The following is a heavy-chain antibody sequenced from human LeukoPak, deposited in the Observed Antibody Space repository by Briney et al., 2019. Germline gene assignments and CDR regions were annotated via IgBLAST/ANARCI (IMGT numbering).Heavy chain of an antibody. V-gene: IGHV3-9*01. CDR2: ISWDSGRI. Sequence: GGSLRLSCAASGFTFDDYAMHWVRQAPGKGLEWVSSISWDSGRIGYADSVKGRFTISRDNAKNSLYLQMNSLRAEDTALYYCAKDIRINPRASVVLPATKDYWGQRTLVTVSS. CDR1: GFTFDDYA. D-gene: IGHD2-2*01. J-gene: IGHJ4*02. CDR3: AKDIRINPRASVVLPATKDY.